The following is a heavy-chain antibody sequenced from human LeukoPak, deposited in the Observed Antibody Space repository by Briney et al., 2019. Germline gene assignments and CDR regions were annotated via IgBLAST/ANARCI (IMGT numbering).Heavy chain of an antibody. J-gene: IGHJ5*02. Sequence: GGSLRLSCVASGFSFSTYWINWVRQAPGEGLEWVAHIKHDGSQKYYVDSVKGRFTISRDNAKNSLYLQMNSLRAEDTAVYYCARDGYQVPTTFGTFDPWGQGTLVTVSS. CDR1: GFSFSTYW. CDR2: IKHDGSQK. CDR3: ARDGYQVPTTFGTFDP. D-gene: IGHD3-3*01. V-gene: IGHV3-7*01.